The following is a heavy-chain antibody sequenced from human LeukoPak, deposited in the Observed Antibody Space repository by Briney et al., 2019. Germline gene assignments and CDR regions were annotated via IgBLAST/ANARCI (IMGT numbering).Heavy chain of an antibody. D-gene: IGHD3-22*01. Sequence: SETLSLTCNVSVGSISSSSYYGGWIRQPPGKGPEWIGNVYYSGTTYYSPSLKSRVTMFMDMSKNQYSLKLSSVTAADRAVYYCARRGYPPAPWGKGILVTVSS. CDR3: ARRGYPPAP. CDR2: VYYSGTT. V-gene: IGHV4-39*01. J-gene: IGHJ5*02. CDR1: VGSISSSSYY.